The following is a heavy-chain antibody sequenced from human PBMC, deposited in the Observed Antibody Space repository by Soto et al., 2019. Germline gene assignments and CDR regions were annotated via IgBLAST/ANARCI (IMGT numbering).Heavy chain of an antibody. Sequence: EEHLVESGGAVVQPGGSLRLSCAASEFNFHDYTIHWVRQSPGKGLEWVSFITWDGGSIYYADSVKGRFTISRDNSKNSLTLEINSLRSEDSGLYYCAKGGFGGYGLDVWGQGTTVIVSS. J-gene: IGHJ6*02. CDR2: ITWDGGSI. V-gene: IGHV3-43*01. CDR1: EFNFHDYT. D-gene: IGHD3-22*01. CDR3: AKGGFGGYGLDV.